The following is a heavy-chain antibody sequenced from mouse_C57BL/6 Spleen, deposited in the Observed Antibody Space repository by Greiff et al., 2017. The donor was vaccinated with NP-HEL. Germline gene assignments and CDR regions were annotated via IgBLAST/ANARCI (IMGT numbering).Heavy chain of an antibody. CDR1: GFSLTSYG. Sequence: QVQLQQSGPGLVQPSQSLSITCTVSGFSLTSYGVHWVRQSPGKGLEWLGVIWSGGSTDYNAAFISRLSISKDNSKSQVFIKMNSLQADDTAIYYCARNPYDYDKSYAMDYWGQGTSVTVSS. CDR2: IWSGGST. D-gene: IGHD2-4*01. V-gene: IGHV2-2*01. CDR3: ARNPYDYDKSYAMDY. J-gene: IGHJ4*01.